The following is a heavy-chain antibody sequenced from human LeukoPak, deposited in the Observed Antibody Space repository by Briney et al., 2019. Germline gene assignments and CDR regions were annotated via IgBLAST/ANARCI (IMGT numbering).Heavy chain of an antibody. Sequence: GESLKISCKGSGYSFTSYWIGWVRQMPGKVLEWMGIIYPGDSDTRYSPSFQGQVTISADKSISTAYLQWSSLKASDTAMYYCARRNYCSSSSCDTEFDYWGQGTLVTVSS. CDR3: ARRNYCSSSSCDTEFDY. CDR2: IYPGDSDT. V-gene: IGHV5-51*01. D-gene: IGHD2-2*02. J-gene: IGHJ4*02. CDR1: GYSFTSYW.